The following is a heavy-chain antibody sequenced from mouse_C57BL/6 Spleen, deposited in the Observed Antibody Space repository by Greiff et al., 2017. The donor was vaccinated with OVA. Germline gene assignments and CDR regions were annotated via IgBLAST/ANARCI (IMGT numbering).Heavy chain of an antibody. CDR1: GYTFTSYC. CDR3: ASRDGYYDYAMDY. CDR2: IDPNGGGT. J-gene: IGHJ4*01. Sequence: QVQLQQPGAGFVQPGASVKLSCTASGYTFTSYCMPWVRQSPGRGLEWIGRIDPNGGGTKYNEKFKSKATLTVDKPSSTAYLQISSLTSEDSAVYYCASRDGYYDYAMDYWGQGTSVTVSS. V-gene: IGHV1-72*01. D-gene: IGHD2-3*01.